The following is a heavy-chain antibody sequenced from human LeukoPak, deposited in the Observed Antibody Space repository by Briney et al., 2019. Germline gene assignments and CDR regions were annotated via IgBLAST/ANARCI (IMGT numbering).Heavy chain of an antibody. V-gene: IGHV3-23*01. D-gene: IGHD3-9*01. Sequence: VGSLRLSCAASGFTFSSYAMSWVRQAPGKGLEWVSAISGSGGSTYYADSVKGRFTISRDNSKNTLYLQMNSLRAEDTAVYCCAKGANYDILTGYLDYWGQGTLVTVSS. CDR1: GFTFSSYA. J-gene: IGHJ4*02. CDR2: ISGSGGST. CDR3: AKGANYDILTGYLDY.